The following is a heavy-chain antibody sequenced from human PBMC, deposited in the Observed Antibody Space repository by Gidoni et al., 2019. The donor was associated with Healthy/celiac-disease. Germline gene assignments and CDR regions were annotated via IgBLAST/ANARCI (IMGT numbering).Heavy chain of an antibody. Sequence: EGQLVESGGGLVQHGGSRRLSGEASGVNSSGYSMNWVRQAPGKGLGCVSYISSSTRPIYYADSVKGRFTISRDNAKNSLYLQMNSLRDEDTAVYYCARDARSPVTTVPFDYWGQGTLVTVSS. CDR1: GVNSSGYS. CDR3: ARDARSPVTTVPFDY. J-gene: IGHJ4*02. D-gene: IGHD4-17*01. V-gene: IGHV3-48*02. CDR2: ISSSTRPI.